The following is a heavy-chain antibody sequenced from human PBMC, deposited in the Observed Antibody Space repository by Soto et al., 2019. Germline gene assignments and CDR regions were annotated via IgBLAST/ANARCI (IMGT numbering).Heavy chain of an antibody. J-gene: IGHJ4*02. CDR2: ISAHNGNT. V-gene: IGHV1-18*01. CDR3: ARGRYGDY. CDR1: GYAFTTYG. Sequence: QVHLVQSGAEVKKPGASVKVSCKGSGYAFTTYGITWMRQAPGQGLEWMGWISAHNGNTNYAQKLQGRVTVTRVTSTSTAYMELRSLRSDDTAVYYCARGRYGDYWGQGALVTVSS. D-gene: IGHD1-1*01.